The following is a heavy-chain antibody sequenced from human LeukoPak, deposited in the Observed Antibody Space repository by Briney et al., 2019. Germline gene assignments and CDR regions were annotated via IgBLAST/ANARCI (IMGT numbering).Heavy chain of an antibody. D-gene: IGHD3-3*01. V-gene: IGHV4-38-2*01. CDR2: IYHSGST. J-gene: IGHJ5*02. CDR3: ARLTTIFGVVNRGGWFDP. CDR1: GYSISSGYY. Sequence: PSETLSLTCAVSGYSISSGYYWGWIRQPPGKGLEWIGSIYHSGSTYYNPSLKSRVTISVDTSKNQFSLKLSSVTAADTAVYYCARLTTIFGVVNRGGWFDPWGQGTLVTVSS.